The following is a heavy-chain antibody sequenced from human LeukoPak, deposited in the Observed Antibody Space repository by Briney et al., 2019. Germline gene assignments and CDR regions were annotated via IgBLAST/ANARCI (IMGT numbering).Heavy chain of an antibody. D-gene: IGHD3-22*01. Sequence: GGSLRLSCAASGFTFNNYNMNWVRQAPGKALEWVSSITSSGAYIFYADSVKGRFTISRDNAKNSLYLQMNSLRAEDTAVYYCAKDRRITMIVVADAFDIWGQGTMVTVSS. CDR1: GFTFNNYN. CDR2: ITSSGAYI. CDR3: AKDRRITMIVVADAFDI. V-gene: IGHV3-21*04. J-gene: IGHJ3*02.